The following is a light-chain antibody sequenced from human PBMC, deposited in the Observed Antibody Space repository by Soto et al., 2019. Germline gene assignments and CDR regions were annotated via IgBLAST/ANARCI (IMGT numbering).Light chain of an antibody. CDR1: QGISSY. CDR3: QQLNIYPL. J-gene: IGKJ3*01. V-gene: IGKV1-9*01. CDR2: AAS. Sequence: DIQLTQSPSFLSASVGYRVTITCRASQGISSYLAWYQQKPGKTPKLLVYAASTLQSGVTSRFRGSVSGTEFTPTISSLQPEDFANYYCQQLNIYPLFGPGTKVDIK.